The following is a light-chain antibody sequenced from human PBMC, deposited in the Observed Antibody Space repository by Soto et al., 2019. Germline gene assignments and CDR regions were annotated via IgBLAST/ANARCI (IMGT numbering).Light chain of an antibody. CDR3: QQSGSSPRT. Sequence: EIVLTQSPGTLSLSPGERATLSCRASQSVSNVYLAWYQQKPGQAPRLLINDTSNRATGIPDRFSGSGSGTDFTLTISRLEPEDFAVYYCQQSGSSPRTFGQGTKLEIK. CDR2: DTS. J-gene: IGKJ2*01. CDR1: QSVSNVY. V-gene: IGKV3-20*01.